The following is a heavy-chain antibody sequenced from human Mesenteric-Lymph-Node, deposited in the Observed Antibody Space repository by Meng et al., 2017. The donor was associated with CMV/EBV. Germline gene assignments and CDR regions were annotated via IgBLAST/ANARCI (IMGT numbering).Heavy chain of an antibody. Sequence: GGSLRLSCAASGFTVSSNYMSWVRQAPGKGLEWVAFIRYDGSNKYYADSVKGRFTISRDNSKNTLYLQMNSLRAEDTAVYYCAVSEEGYCSSTSCYIGWFDPWGQGTLVTVSS. V-gene: IGHV3-30*02. CDR1: GFTVSSNY. D-gene: IGHD2-2*01. CDR3: AVSEEGYCSSTSCYIGWFDP. CDR2: IRYDGSNK. J-gene: IGHJ5*02.